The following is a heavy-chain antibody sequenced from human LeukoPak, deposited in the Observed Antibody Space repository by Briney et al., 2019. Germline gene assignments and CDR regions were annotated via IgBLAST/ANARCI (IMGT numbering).Heavy chain of an antibody. CDR3: ARDRGYYDTN. V-gene: IGHV3-21*01. CDR1: GFTFSSYS. Sequence: KPGGSLRLSCAAPGFTFSSYSMNWVRQAPGQGLEWVSSISSSSTYIYYADSVKGRFTISRDNAKNSLYLQMNSLRAEDTAVYYCARDRGYYDTNWGQGTLVTVPS. J-gene: IGHJ4*02. D-gene: IGHD3-22*01. CDR2: ISSSSTYI.